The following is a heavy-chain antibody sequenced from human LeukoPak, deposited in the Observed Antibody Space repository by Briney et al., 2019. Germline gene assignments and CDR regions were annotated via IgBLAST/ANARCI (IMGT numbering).Heavy chain of an antibody. V-gene: IGHV1-2*06. CDR2: INPNSGGT. CDR1: GYTFTDYY. D-gene: IGHD2-2*01. J-gene: IGHJ4*02. Sequence: ASVKASCKASGYTFTDYYIHWVRQAPGQRPEWMGRINPNSGGTNSAQKFQGRVTMTRDTSINTAYMELSRLISDDTAMYYCARDPIVVIPAAPDFWGQGSLVTVSS. CDR3: ARDPIVVIPAAPDF.